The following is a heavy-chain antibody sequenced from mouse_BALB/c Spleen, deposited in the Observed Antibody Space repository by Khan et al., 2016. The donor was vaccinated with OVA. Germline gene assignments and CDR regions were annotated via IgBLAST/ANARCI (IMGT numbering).Heavy chain of an antibody. J-gene: IGHJ1*01. CDR2: INTYTGEP. V-gene: IGHV9-3-1*01. CDR3: ARMKPCWYFDL. CDR1: GYTFTNYG. Sequence: QIQLVQSGPELKKPGETVKISCKASGYTFTNYGMNWVKQAPGKGLKWMGWINTYTGEPTYADDFKGRFAFSLETSASTAFLQFNNLKNEDTAKFYSARMKPCWYFDLWGAGTTVTVSS.